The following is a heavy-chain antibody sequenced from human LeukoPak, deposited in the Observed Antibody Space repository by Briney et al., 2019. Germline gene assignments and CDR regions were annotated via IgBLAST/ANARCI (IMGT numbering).Heavy chain of an antibody. CDR2: INHSGST. Sequence: SETLSLTCAVYGGSFSGYYWSWIRQPPGKGLEWIGEINHSGSTNYNPSLKSRVTISVDTSKNQFSLKLTSVTAADTAVYYCARSPSTIFGVLISRFDCWGQGTLVTVSS. V-gene: IGHV4-34*01. J-gene: IGHJ4*02. CDR1: GGSFSGYY. CDR3: ARSPSTIFGVLISRFDC. D-gene: IGHD3-3*01.